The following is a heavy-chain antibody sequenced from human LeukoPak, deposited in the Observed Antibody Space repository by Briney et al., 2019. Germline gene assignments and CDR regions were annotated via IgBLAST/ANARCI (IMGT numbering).Heavy chain of an antibody. J-gene: IGHJ1*01. CDR2: IGSNGRST. CDR3: ARDRVVVPAANGEYFQH. Sequence: GGSLRLSCTVSGFTFISSAMNWVRQAPGKGPEWVSMIGSNGRSTYYADSVKGRFTVSRDNSKNTLYLQMNSLRAEDTAVYYCARDRVVVPAANGEYFQHWGQGTLVTVSS. V-gene: IGHV3-23*01. D-gene: IGHD2-2*01. CDR1: GFTFISSA.